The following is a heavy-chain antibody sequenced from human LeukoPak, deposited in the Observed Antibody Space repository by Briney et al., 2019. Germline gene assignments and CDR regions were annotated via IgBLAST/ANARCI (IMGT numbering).Heavy chain of an antibody. CDR2: MYYSGST. J-gene: IGHJ5*02. CDR1: GGSISSSTYY. V-gene: IGHV4-39*01. Sequence: SETLSLTCTVSGGSISSSTYYWGWIRQPPGKGLEWIGSMYYSGSTYYNPSLMSRVTISVDTSKNQFSLKLSSVTAADTAVYYCARGTWDYDFWSGYYPTYNWFDPWGQGTLVTVSS. D-gene: IGHD3-3*01. CDR3: ARGTWDYDFWSGYYPTYNWFDP.